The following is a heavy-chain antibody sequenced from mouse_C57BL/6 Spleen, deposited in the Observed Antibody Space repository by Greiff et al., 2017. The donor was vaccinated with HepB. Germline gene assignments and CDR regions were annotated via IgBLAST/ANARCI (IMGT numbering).Heavy chain of an antibody. V-gene: IGHV1-80*01. J-gene: IGHJ4*01. CDR1: GYAFSSYW. CDR3: ARYGTTVVAPYYYAMDY. D-gene: IGHD1-1*01. Sequence: QVQLKESGAELVKPGASVKISCKASGYAFSSYWMNWVKQRPGKGLEWIGQIYPGDGDTNYNGKFKGKATLTADKSSSTAYMQLSSLTSEDSAVYFCARYGTTVVAPYYYAMDYWGQGTSVTVSS. CDR2: IYPGDGDT.